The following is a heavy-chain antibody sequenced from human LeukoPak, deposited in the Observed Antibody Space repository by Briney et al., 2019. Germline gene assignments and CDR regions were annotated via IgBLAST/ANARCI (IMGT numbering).Heavy chain of an antibody. V-gene: IGHV1-58*01. CDR2: IVVGSGNT. CDR3: AADRVVGASPPSWENY. Sequence: ASVTVSCTASGFTFTSSAVQWVRQARGQRLEWIGWIVVGSGNTNYAQKFQERVTITRDMSTNTAYMELSSLRSEDTAVYYCAADRVVGASPPSWENYWGQGTLVTVSS. CDR1: GFTFTSSA. D-gene: IGHD1-26*01. J-gene: IGHJ4*02.